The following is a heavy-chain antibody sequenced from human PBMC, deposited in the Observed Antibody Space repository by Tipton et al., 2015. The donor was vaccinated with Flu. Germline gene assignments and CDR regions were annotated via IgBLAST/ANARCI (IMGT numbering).Heavy chain of an antibody. Sequence: TLSLTCTVSGGSISSGGYYWSGIRQHPGKGLEWIGYIYYSGSTYYNPSLKSRVTISVDTSKNQFSLKLSSVTAADTAVYYCARASGPSWFDPWGQGTLVTVSS. J-gene: IGHJ5*02. D-gene: IGHD5-12*01. V-gene: IGHV4-31*03. CDR2: IYYSGST. CDR3: ARASGPSWFDP. CDR1: GGSISSGGYY.